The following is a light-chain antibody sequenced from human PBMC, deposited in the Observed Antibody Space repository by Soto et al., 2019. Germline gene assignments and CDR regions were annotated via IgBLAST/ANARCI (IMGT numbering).Light chain of an antibody. CDR2: DVS. J-gene: IGLJ1*01. CDR1: SSDVGGYNY. CDR3: GSYTTSNTRQIV. Sequence: QSVLAPPASVSGTPGQSITISCPGTSSDVGGYNYVSWYQHHPGKAPKLIIYDVSNRPSGVSNPFSGSKSGNTASLTISGLQPEDEADYYCGSYTTSNTRQIVFGTGTKVTVL. V-gene: IGLV2-14*03.